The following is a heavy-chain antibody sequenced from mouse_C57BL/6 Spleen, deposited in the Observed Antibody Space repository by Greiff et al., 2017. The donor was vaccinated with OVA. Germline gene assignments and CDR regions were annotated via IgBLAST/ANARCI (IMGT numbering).Heavy chain of an antibody. D-gene: IGHD1-1*01. Sequence: VQLQQSGAELARPGASVTLSCTASGYTFTSYGISWVKQSPGQGLEWIGELYPRSGHTYYNAKFKGKATLTADKSSSTAYMELRSLTSEDSAVYFCARDYDGSSPYNAMDYWGQGTSVTVAS. CDR1: GYTFTSYG. J-gene: IGHJ4*01. CDR2: LYPRSGHT. V-gene: IGHV1-81*01. CDR3: ARDYDGSSPYNAMDY.